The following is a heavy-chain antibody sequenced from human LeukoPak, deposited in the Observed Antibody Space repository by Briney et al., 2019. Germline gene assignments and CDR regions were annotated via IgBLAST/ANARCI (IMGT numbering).Heavy chain of an antibody. CDR3: AKEHSVLTMMRGLDS. V-gene: IGHV3-23*01. J-gene: IGHJ4*02. CDR2: ISVSGGSI. D-gene: IGHD3-22*01. CDR1: GFTFSNYA. Sequence: GGSLRLSCAASGFTFSNYALHWVRQAPEKGLEWVSGISVSGGSIYYADSVTGRFTISRDNSKDTLYLQMNSLRVEDTALYYCAKEHSVLTMMRGLDSWGQGTLVTVSS.